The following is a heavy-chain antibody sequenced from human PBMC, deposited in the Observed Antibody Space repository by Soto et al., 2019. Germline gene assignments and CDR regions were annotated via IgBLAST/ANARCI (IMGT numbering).Heavy chain of an antibody. CDR2: IYYSGST. CDR3: ARVGRYCSGGSCYSHYYYGMDV. J-gene: IGHJ6*02. D-gene: IGHD2-15*01. CDR1: GGSISSYY. Sequence: PSETLSLTCTVSGGSISSYYWSWIRQPPGKGLEWICYIYYSGSTNYNPSFKSRVTISVDTSKNQFSLKLSSVTAADTAVYYCARVGRYCSGGSCYSHYYYGMDVWGQGTTVTVSS. V-gene: IGHV4-59*01.